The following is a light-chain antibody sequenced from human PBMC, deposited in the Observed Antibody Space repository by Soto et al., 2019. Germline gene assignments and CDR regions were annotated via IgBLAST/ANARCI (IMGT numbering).Light chain of an antibody. V-gene: IGKV3-20*01. CDR2: GAS. Sequence: EIVLTQSPGTLSLSPGERATLSCRASQSVSSSYLAWYQQKPGQAPRLLLYGASSRAPGIPDRFSGSGSGTDFTLTISRLEPEDVAVYYCQQYGSSPFGQGTRLEIK. CDR3: QQYGSSP. CDR1: QSVSSSY. J-gene: IGKJ5*01.